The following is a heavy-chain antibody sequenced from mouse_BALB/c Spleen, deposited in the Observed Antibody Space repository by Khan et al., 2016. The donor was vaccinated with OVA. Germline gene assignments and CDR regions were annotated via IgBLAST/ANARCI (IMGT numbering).Heavy chain of an antibody. CDR2: ISTYNGNT. Sequence: QVQLKQSGPEVVRPGVSVKSSCKGSGDTFSDYAMPWVRQSHAKSLEGIGVISTYNGNTNYNQKFKGKATMTVDKSSSTACIELARLTSEDSAIYYCARGDCLLQCRGMAYWGQGTSVTVSS. CDR3: ARGDCLLQCRGMAY. CDR1: GDTFSDYA. V-gene: IGHV1S137*01. D-gene: IGHD2-12*01. J-gene: IGHJ4*01.